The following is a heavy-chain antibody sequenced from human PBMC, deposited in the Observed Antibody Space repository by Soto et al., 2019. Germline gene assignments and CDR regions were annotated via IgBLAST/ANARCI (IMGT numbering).Heavy chain of an antibody. CDR1: SGSISRYY. J-gene: IGHJ3*02. CDR3: ESRVRLDVFDI. D-gene: IGHD1-1*01. CDR2: ISYSGST. V-gene: IGHV4-59*08. Sequence: SETLSLTCTVSSGSISRYYWSWIRQPPGKGLKWIGYISYSGSTNYNPSLKSRVTISADTSKNQFSLKLSSVTSADTAVYCCESRVRLDVFDIWGQGTMVPVS.